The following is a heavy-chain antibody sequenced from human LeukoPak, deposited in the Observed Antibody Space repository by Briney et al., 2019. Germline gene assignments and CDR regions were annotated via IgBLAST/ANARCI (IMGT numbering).Heavy chain of an antibody. CDR1: GYSFTDYY. D-gene: IGHD2-2*01. Sequence: ASVKVSCKASGYSFTDYYLHWVRQAPGQGLEWIGWINPYSGDTNYAQKFQGRVTMTRDKSISTAYMELSRLRSDDTAVFYCARVGGYCTTTSCSYGMDVWGQGTTVTVSS. J-gene: IGHJ6*02. V-gene: IGHV1-2*02. CDR2: INPYSGDT. CDR3: ARVGGYCTTTSCSYGMDV.